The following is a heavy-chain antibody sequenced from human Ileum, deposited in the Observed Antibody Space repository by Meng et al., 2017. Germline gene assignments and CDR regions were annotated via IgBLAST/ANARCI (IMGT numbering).Heavy chain of an antibody. J-gene: IGHJ5*02. CDR3: VIDSSIGSAGRLS. V-gene: IGHV3-23*01. CDR2: LSKSGDAA. Sequence: GGSLRLSCAGSGFTFRSYAMSWVRQAPGKRLEWVSLLSKSGDAADYADSVRGRFSISRDNSKNTLYLQMNSLRAEDTAIYYCVIDSSIGSAGRLSWGQG. D-gene: IGHD6-13*01. CDR1: GFTFRSYA.